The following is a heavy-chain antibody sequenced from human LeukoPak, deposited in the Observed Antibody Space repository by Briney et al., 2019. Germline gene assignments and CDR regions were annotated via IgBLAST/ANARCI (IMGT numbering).Heavy chain of an antibody. D-gene: IGHD3-10*01. CDR1: GFTLSNDY. V-gene: IGHV3-66*02. CDR3: ARDRAGAQSWVALDP. J-gene: IGHJ5*02. Sequence: GGSLRLSCAASGFTLSNDYMAWVRQAPGRGLEWVSLIYGDGTTFYTDSVKGRFTISRDNFKNTLYLQMSSLRPEDTALYYCARDRAGAQSWVALDPWGQGTLVTVS. CDR2: IYGDGTT.